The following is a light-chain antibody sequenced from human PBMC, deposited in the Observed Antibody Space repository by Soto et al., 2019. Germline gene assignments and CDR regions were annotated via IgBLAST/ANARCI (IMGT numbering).Light chain of an antibody. V-gene: IGKV1-39*01. J-gene: IGKJ2*01. Sequence: DIQMTQSPSTLSASVGDRVTITCRASQTINSYLNWYQHKAGKAPKLLIYAASNLQGGVPPRFSGSGSGTAFTLTISSLQPEDFATYYCQQSYNTPPYTCGQGTKLEI. CDR3: QQSYNTPPYT. CDR1: QTINSY. CDR2: AAS.